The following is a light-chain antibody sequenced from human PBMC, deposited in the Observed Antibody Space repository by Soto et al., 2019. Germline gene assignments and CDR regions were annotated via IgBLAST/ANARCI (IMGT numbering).Light chain of an antibody. J-gene: IGKJ2*01. CDR1: QNVTTNY. CDR2: GAL. CDR3: QQYVTSPYT. V-gene: IGKV3-20*01. Sequence: EIVLTQSPGTLSLSPGEGATLSCRASQNVTTNYLAWYQQKPGQAPRLLIYGALSRAIGIPDRFSGGGSGTDFNLTMNSLEPEDFALYYCQQYVTSPYTFGHGTKLEIK.